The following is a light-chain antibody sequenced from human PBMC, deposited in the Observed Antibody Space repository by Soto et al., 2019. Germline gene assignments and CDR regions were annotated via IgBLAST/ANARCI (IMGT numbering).Light chain of an antibody. CDR1: QGISNY. Sequence: DIQMTQSPSSLSASIGDRVTITCRASQGISNYLAWYQQKPGKVPKLLIYAASTLQSVVPSRFGGSGSGTDFTLTIRSLQPDDVATYYCQQYNSAPRTFGPGTKVDIK. CDR2: AAS. J-gene: IGKJ3*01. CDR3: QQYNSAPRT. V-gene: IGKV1-27*01.